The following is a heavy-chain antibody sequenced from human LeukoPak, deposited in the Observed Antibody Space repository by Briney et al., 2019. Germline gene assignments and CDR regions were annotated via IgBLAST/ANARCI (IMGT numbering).Heavy chain of an antibody. J-gene: IGHJ4*02. V-gene: IGHV3-30*03. CDR1: GFTFSRHW. CDR3: ARELSQIVWGGLDY. CDR2: IQNDASTE. Sequence: PGGSLRLSCAASGFTFSRHWMTWVRQAPGKGQEWVAVIQNDASTENFADSVKGRFTISRDNSKNTVFLQMNSLRVEDTAVYYCARELSQIVWGGLDYGGQGTLVSVSS. D-gene: IGHD2-21*01.